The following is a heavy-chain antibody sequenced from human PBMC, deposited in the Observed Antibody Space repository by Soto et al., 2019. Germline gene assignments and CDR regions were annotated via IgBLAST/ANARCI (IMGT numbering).Heavy chain of an antibody. V-gene: IGHV3-73*02. CDR2: IRSKVNNYAT. Sequence: EVQLVESGGGLVQPGGSLKLSCAASGFTFSGPAMHWVRQASGKGLEWVGRIRSKVNNYATSYGASVNGRFTISRDDSKNTAYLQMNKLKTEDTAVYYCTMGSGKTGWYFDLWGRGTLVTVSS. CDR1: GFTFSGPA. J-gene: IGHJ2*01. CDR3: TMGSGKTGWYFDL. D-gene: IGHD3-9*01.